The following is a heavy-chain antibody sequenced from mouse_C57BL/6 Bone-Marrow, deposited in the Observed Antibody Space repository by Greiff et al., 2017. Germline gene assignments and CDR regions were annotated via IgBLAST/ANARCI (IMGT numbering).Heavy chain of an antibody. D-gene: IGHD2-1*01. CDR3: ARLDGNYGFAY. V-gene: IGHV1-81*01. J-gene: IGHJ3*01. CDR1: GYTFTSYG. Sequence: VQLQQSGAELARPGASVKLSCKASGYTFTSYGISWVKQRTGQGLEWIGEIYPRSGNTYYNEKFKGKATLTADKSSSTAYMELRSLTSEDSAVYFCARLDGNYGFAYWGQGTLGTVSA. CDR2: IYPRSGNT.